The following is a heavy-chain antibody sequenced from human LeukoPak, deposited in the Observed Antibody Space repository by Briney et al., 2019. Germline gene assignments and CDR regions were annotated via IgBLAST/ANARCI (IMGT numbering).Heavy chain of an antibody. CDR1: RFTVSTNY. V-gene: IGHV3-66*01. CDR2: IYSGTTT. J-gene: IGHJ4*02. CDR3: ARVASRAFDY. Sequence: GTSLRLSCAASRFTVSTNYMSWVRQAPGEGLEWVSIIYSGTTTYYADSMKGRFTISRDNSKNTLYLQMNSLRAEDTALYYCARVASRAFDYWGQGTLVTVSS.